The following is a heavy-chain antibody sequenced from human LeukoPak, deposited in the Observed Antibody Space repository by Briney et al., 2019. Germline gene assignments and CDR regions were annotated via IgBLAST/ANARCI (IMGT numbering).Heavy chain of an antibody. CDR2: TNSDGSST. CDR3: ARAGRIALDY. CDR1: GFTFNNYW. Sequence: PGGSLRLSCAASGFTFNNYWMHWVRQAPGKGLVWVSRTNSDGSSTSYADSVKGRLTISRDNAKNTLHLQMNSLRAEDTAVYYCARAGRIALDYWGQGTLVTVSS. D-gene: IGHD2-15*01. J-gene: IGHJ4*02. V-gene: IGHV3-74*01.